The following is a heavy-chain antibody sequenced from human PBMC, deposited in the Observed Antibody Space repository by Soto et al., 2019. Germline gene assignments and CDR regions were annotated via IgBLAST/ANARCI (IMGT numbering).Heavy chain of an antibody. CDR1: GGTFSSYS. V-gene: IGHV1-69*06. D-gene: IGHD3-3*01. CDR3: ARDGRNYDFWSGYFVHYYGMDV. Sequence: SVKVSCKASGGTFSSYSISWVRQAPGEGLEWMGGIIPIFGTANYAQKFQGRVTITADKSTSTAYMELSSLRSEDTAVYYCARDGRNYDFWSGYFVHYYGMDVWGQGTTVTVSS. CDR2: IIPIFGTA. J-gene: IGHJ6*02.